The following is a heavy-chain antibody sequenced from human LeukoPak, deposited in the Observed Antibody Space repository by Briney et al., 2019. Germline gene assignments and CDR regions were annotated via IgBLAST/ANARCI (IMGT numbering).Heavy chain of an antibody. CDR1: GFTFGDYV. J-gene: IGHJ4*02. CDR3: TRDQTPYY. CDR2: IRSKVYGGTP. Sequence: GGSLRLSCTASGFTFGDYVMTWVRQAPGKGLEWVGFIRSKVYGGTPEYAASVKGRITISRDDSKGVAYLQMNSLKTEDTAVYYCTRDQTPYYWGQGTLVTVSS. V-gene: IGHV3-49*04.